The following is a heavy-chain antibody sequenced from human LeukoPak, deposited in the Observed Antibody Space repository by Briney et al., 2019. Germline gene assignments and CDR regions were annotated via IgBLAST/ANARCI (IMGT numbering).Heavy chain of an antibody. Sequence: PSETLSLTCTVSGGSISSYYWSWIRQPAGKGLEWIGRIYTSGSTNYNPSLKSRVTMSVDTSKNQFSLKLNSVTAADTAVYYCARAVSNVVVPAGRAVGGPRRLNWFDPWGQGTLVTVSS. CDR3: ARAVSNVVVPAGRAVGGPRRLNWFDP. CDR2: IYTSGST. D-gene: IGHD2-2*01. V-gene: IGHV4-4*07. J-gene: IGHJ5*02. CDR1: GGSISSYY.